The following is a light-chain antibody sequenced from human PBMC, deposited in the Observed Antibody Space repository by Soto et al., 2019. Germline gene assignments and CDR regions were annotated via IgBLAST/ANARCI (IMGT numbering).Light chain of an antibody. CDR1: QSISSW. CDR3: QQYNSYWT. CDR2: KAS. J-gene: IGKJ1*01. V-gene: IGKV1-5*03. Sequence: DIQMTQSPSTLSASVGDRVTITCRASQSISSWLAWYQQKPGKAPKLLISKASSLESGVPSRFSGSVSGTEFTLTIRSLQPDDFATYYCQQYNSYWTFGQGTKV.